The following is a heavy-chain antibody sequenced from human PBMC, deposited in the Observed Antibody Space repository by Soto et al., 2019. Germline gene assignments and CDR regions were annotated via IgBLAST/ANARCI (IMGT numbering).Heavy chain of an antibody. Sequence: XGSLKTFCHGSGYSFTSSLLVRVRQMPGKGVEWMGIIYHGDSDTRYRPSFQGKVTTSADKSITTAYLHWTSMRASDTAMYYCAYLSRLNSQSDFDSCGQGTLVTVSS. V-gene: IGHV5-51*01. CDR2: IYHGDSDT. CDR3: AYLSRLNSQSDFDS. CDR1: GYSFTSSL. J-gene: IGHJ4*02.